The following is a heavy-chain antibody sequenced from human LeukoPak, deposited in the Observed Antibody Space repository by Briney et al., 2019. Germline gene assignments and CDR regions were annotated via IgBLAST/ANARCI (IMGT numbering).Heavy chain of an antibody. V-gene: IGHV3-49*04. CDR1: GFTFSDYA. J-gene: IGHJ4*02. Sequence: PGRSLRLSCTAAGFTFSDYAVTWVRQAPGKGLEWVGFIRNKANGGTADYAASVKGRFTISRDDSKTIAYLQMNSLKTEDTAVYYCSRAYGTSWLGINDYWGQGALVTVSS. CDR2: IRNKANGGTA. CDR3: SRAYGTSWLGINDY. D-gene: IGHD6-19*01.